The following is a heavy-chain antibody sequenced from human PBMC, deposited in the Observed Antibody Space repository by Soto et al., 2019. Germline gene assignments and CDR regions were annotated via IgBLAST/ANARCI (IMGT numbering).Heavy chain of an antibody. Sequence: GGSLRLSCAASGFTFSSYGMHWVRQAPGKGLEWVAVIWYDGSNKYYADSVKGRFTISRDNSKNTLYLQMNSLRAEDTAVYYCARDRKGYYNWFDPWGQGTLVTVSS. CDR3: ARDRKGYYNWFDP. CDR1: GFTFSSYG. V-gene: IGHV3-33*01. J-gene: IGHJ5*02. CDR2: IWYDGSNK. D-gene: IGHD3-22*01.